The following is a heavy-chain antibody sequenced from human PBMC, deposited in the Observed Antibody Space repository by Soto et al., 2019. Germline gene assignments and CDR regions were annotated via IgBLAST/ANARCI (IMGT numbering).Heavy chain of an antibody. Sequence: QVQLQESGPGLVKPSETLSLTCTVSGGSISSYYWSWIRQPAGKGLEWIGRIYTGGSTNYNPSLKSRVTMSVDTSKNQFSMKISPVTAADTAVYYCARGPGGFGELSLDYWGQGTLVTVSS. D-gene: IGHD3-10*01. CDR1: GGSISSYY. CDR3: ARGPGGFGELSLDY. CDR2: IYTGGST. J-gene: IGHJ4*02. V-gene: IGHV4-4*07.